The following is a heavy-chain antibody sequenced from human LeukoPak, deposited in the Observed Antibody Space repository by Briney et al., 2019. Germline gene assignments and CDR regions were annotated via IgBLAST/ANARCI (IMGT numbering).Heavy chain of an antibody. V-gene: IGHV3-48*01. CDR1: GFTFNTYS. J-gene: IGHJ4*02. Sequence: GGSLRLSCEASGFTFNTYSMNWVRQAPGKGLEWISYITGNSHTIYYADSVKGRFTISRDNAKSSLYLQMNSLRAEDMAVYYCARDMGNWGQGTLVTVSS. D-gene: IGHD3-10*01. CDR2: ITGNSHTI. CDR3: ARDMGN.